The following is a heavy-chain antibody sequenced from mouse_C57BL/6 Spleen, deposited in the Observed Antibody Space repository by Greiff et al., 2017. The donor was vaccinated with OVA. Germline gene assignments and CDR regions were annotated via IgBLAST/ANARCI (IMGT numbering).Heavy chain of an antibody. V-gene: IGHV1-64*01. D-gene: IGHD1-1*01. J-gene: IGHJ2*01. Sequence: VQLQQPGAELVKPGASVKLSCKASGYTFPSYWMHWVKQRPGQGLEWIGMIHPNSGSTNYNEKFKSKATLTVDKSSSTAYMQLSSLTSEDSAVYYCARRGSSSYFDYWGQGTTLTVSS. CDR1: GYTFPSYW. CDR2: IHPNSGST. CDR3: ARRGSSSYFDY.